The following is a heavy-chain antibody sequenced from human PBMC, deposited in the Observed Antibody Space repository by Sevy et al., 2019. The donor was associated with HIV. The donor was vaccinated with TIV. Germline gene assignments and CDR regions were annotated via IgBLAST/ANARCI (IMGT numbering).Heavy chain of an antibody. CDR3: AGENAWGRGYS. CDR2: IYYNGHI. V-gene: IGHV4-59*08. CDR1: GGSITSLY. D-gene: IGHD1-26*01. J-gene: IGHJ4*02. Sequence: SETLSLTCTVSGGSITSLYWNWIRQPPGKGLEWIANIYYNGHINYNPSLKSRVTLSLDTSKNQFSLRRSSVTAADTAMYYCAGENAWGRGYSWGQGPWSPSPQ.